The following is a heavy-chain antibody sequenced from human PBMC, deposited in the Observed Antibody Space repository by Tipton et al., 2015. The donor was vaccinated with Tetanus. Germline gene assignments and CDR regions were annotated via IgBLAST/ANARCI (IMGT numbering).Heavy chain of an antibody. D-gene: IGHD3-22*01. V-gene: IGHV4-34*01. CDR2: INHSGST. CDR1: GGSISSYY. CDR3: ARDLPADYYDSSGPRKNWYFDL. J-gene: IGHJ2*01. Sequence: TLSLTCTVSGGSISSYYWSWIRQPPGKGLEWIGEINHSGSTNYNPSLKSRVTISVDTSKNQFSLKLSSVTAADTAVYYCARDLPADYYDSSGPRKNWYFDLWGRGTLVTVSS.